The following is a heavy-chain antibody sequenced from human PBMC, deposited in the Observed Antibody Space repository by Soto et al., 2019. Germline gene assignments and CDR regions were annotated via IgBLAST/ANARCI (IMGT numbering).Heavy chain of an antibody. CDR3: ARSGYGAAVPFDY. CDR2: INAGNGNT. CDR1: GYTFTSYA. V-gene: IGHV1-3*01. Sequence: QVQLVQSGAEVKKPGASVKVSCKASGYTFTSYAMHWVRQAPGQRLEWMGWINAGNGNTKYSQKFQGRVTITRDTAASTAYMELSSLRSEDTAVYYCARSGYGAAVPFDYWGQGTLVTVSS. J-gene: IGHJ4*02. D-gene: IGHD6-13*01.